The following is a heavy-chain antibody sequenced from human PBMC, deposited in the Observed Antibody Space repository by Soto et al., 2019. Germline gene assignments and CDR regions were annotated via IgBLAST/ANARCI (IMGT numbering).Heavy chain of an antibody. J-gene: IGHJ4*02. V-gene: IGHV4-34*01. D-gene: IGHD6-19*01. Sequence: QVQLQQWGAGLLKPSETLSLTCAVYGGCFSGYYWSWIRQPPGKGLEWIGEINHSGSTNYNPSLKSRVTISVDTSKNQFSLKLSSVTAADTAVYYCARGRQWLGSYFDYWGQGTLVTVSS. CDR2: INHSGST. CDR3: ARGRQWLGSYFDY. CDR1: GGCFSGYY.